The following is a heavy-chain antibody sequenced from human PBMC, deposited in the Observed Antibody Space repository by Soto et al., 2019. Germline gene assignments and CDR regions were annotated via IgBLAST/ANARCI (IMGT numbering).Heavy chain of an antibody. CDR1: GFTFSSYG. Sequence: PGGSLRLSCAASGFTFSSYGMHWVRQAPGKGLEWVAVIWYDGSNKYYADSVKGRFTISRDNSKNTLYLQMNSLRAEDTAVYYCARVGLFDGNKPITLEFWGQGTLVTVSS. V-gene: IGHV3-33*01. J-gene: IGHJ4*02. CDR3: ARVGLFDGNKPITLEF. D-gene: IGHD3-10*01. CDR2: IWYDGSNK.